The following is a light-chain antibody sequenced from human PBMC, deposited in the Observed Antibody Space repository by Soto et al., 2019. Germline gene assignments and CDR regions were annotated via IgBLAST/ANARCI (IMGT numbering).Light chain of an antibody. CDR2: AVS. Sequence: QSALTQPASVSGSPGQSITISCTGTSSDIGDYNYVSWYQQHPGKAPTLMIYAVSNRPSGVSNRFSGSKSGNTAYLTISGLQAEDEADYYCSSFRRSNTPCVFGTGTKVTVL. V-gene: IGLV2-14*01. J-gene: IGLJ1*01. CDR1: SSDIGDYNY. CDR3: SSFRRSNTPCV.